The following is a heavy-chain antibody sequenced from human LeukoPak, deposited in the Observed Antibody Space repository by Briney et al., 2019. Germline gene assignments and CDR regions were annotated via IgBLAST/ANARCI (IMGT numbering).Heavy chain of an antibody. CDR3: ARVLWRSMGGY. CDR2: INTDGTST. D-gene: IGHD3-16*01. J-gene: IGHJ4*02. CDR1: GFTFSSYW. V-gene: IGHV3-74*01. Sequence: PGGSLRLSCAASGFTFSSYWFHWVRQAPGKGLVWVSRINTDGTSTSYADSVKGRFTIARDNAKNTLYLQMNSLRAEDTAVYYCARVLWRSMGGYWGQGTLVTVSS.